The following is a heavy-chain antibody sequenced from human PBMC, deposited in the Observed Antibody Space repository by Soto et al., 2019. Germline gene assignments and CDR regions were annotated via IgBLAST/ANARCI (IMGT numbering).Heavy chain of an antibody. CDR3: ARDMSGGSYYWFDP. CDR1: GFTFSSYW. CDR2: IKQDGSEK. J-gene: IGHJ5*02. V-gene: IGHV3-7*01. Sequence: GGSLRLSCAASGFTFSSYWMSWVRQAPGKGLEWVANIKQDGSEKYYVDSVKGRFTISRDNAKNSLYLQMNSLRAEDTAVYYCARDMSGGSYYWFDPWGQGTLFTVSS. D-gene: IGHD1-26*01.